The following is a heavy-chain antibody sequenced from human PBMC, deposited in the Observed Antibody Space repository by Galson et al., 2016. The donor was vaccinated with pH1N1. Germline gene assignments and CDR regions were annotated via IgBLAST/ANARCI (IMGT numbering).Heavy chain of an antibody. Sequence: TLSLTCTVSGGSISSYYWSWIRQPPGKGLEWIGYIYYSGSTKYNPSLKSRVTISVDTSKNQFSLKLSSVTAADTAVYYCARYKVATDGEGIFYYYYMDVWGKGTTVTVSS. CDR1: GGSISSYY. J-gene: IGHJ6*03. V-gene: IGHV4-59*08. D-gene: IGHD5-12*01. CDR3: ARYKVATDGEGIFYYYYMDV. CDR2: IYYSGST.